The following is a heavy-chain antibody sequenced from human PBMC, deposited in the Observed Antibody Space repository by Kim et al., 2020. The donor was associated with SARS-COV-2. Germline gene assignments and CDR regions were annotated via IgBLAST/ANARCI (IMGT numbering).Heavy chain of an antibody. CDR3: ARDSSSGWYVGGNFDY. J-gene: IGHJ4*02. CDR2: ISYDGSNK. Sequence: GGSLRLSCAASGFTFSSYAMHWVRQAPGKGLEWVAVISYDGSNKYYADSVKGRFTISRDNSKNTLYLQMNSLRAEDTAVYYCARDSSSGWYVGGNFDYWGQGTLVTVSS. CDR1: GFTFSSYA. D-gene: IGHD6-19*01. V-gene: IGHV3-30*04.